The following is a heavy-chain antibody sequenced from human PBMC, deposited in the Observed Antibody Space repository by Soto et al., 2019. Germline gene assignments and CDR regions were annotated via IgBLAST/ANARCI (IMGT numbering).Heavy chain of an antibody. V-gene: IGHV4-59*01. CDR3: ARGRGGWFINQLLNAFDI. CDR2: IYYSGST. CDR1: GGSISSYY. D-gene: IGHD2-2*01. Sequence: LSLTCTVSGGSISSYYWSWIRQPPGKGLEWIGYIYYSGSTNYNPSLKSRVTISVDTSKNQFSLKLSSVTAADTAVYYCARGRGGWFINQLLNAFDIWGQGTMVTVSS. J-gene: IGHJ3*02.